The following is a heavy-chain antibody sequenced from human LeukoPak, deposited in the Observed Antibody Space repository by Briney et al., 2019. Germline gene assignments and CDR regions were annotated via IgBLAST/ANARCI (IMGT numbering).Heavy chain of an antibody. V-gene: IGHV3-30*18. CDR3: AKCGYSYDTFDY. J-gene: IGHJ4*02. CDR2: ISYDGSNK. Sequence: GVSLRLSCAASGFTFCSYDMQWVRQAPGKGREWVADISYDGSNKYYADSVKGRFTISRDNSKNTLYLQMNSLRAEDTAVYYCAKCGYSYDTFDYWGQGTLVTVSS. D-gene: IGHD5-18*01. CDR1: GFTFCSYD.